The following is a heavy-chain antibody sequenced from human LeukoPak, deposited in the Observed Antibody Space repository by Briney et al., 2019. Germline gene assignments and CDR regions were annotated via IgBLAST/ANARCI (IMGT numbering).Heavy chain of an antibody. J-gene: IGHJ5*02. V-gene: IGHV3-48*04. CDR2: ISSSTSTI. D-gene: IGHD4-23*01. CDR3: ARDVTYYGGDWSDP. Sequence: PGGSLRLSCAASGFTFSSYSMNWVRQAPGKGLEWVSYISSSTSTIYYADSVKGRFTISRDNAKNSLYLQMNSLRAEDTAVYYCARDVTYYGGDWSDPWGQGTLVTVSS. CDR1: GFTFSSYS.